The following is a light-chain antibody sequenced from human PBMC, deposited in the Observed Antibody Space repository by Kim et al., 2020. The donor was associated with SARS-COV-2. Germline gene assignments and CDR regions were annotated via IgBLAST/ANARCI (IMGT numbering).Light chain of an antibody. CDR3: RSYTSILHVV. CDR1: SSDVGGYNY. CDR2: DVS. Sequence: QSALTQPASVSGSPGQSITISCTGTSSDVGGYNYVSWYQQHPGKAPKLMIYDVSNRPSGVSNRFSGSKSGNTASLTISGLQAEDEADYYCRSYTSILHVVFGGGTQLTVL. V-gene: IGLV2-14*03. J-gene: IGLJ2*01.